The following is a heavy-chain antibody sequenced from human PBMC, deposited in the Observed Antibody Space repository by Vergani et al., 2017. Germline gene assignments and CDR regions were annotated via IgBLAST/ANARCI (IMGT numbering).Heavy chain of an antibody. CDR2: IYHSGST. Sequence: QVQLQQWGAGLVKPSQTLSLTCAVSGGSISSGGYSWSWIRQPPGKGLEWIGYIYHSGSTYYNPSLKSRVTISVDRSKNQFSLKLSSVTAADTAVSYCVSQPYGDYGLSGAFDIWGQGTMVTVSS. CDR3: VSQPYGDYGLSGAFDI. V-gene: IGHV4-30-2*01. D-gene: IGHD4-17*01. J-gene: IGHJ3*02. CDR1: GGSISSGGYS.